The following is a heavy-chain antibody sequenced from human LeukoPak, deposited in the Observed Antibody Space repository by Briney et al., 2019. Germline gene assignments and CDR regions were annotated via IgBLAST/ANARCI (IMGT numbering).Heavy chain of an antibody. Sequence: SETLSLTCAVYGGSFSGYYWSWIRQPPGKGLEWIGEINHGGSTNHNPSLKSRVTISVDTSKNQFSLKLSSVTAADTAVYYCASASDYGDYYFDYWGQGTLVTVSS. D-gene: IGHD4-17*01. CDR1: GGSFSGYY. V-gene: IGHV4-34*01. CDR3: ASASDYGDYYFDY. CDR2: INHGGST. J-gene: IGHJ4*02.